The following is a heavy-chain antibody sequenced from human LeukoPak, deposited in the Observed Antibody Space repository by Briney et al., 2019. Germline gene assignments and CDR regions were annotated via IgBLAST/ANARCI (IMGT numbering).Heavy chain of an antibody. CDR1: GFTFSSLW. Sequence: GGSLRLSCVASGFTFSSLWMHWVRQAPGKGLVWVSRIDNDEITTTYADSVKGRFTISRDNSKNTLYLQMNSLRAEDTAVYYCAKDRLAVIVPVSYYWGQGTLVTVSS. CDR2: IDNDEITT. J-gene: IGHJ4*02. V-gene: IGHV3-74*01. D-gene: IGHD2-2*01. CDR3: AKDRLAVIVPVSYY.